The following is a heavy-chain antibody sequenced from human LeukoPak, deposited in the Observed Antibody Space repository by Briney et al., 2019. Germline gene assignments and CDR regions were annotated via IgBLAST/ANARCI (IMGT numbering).Heavy chain of an antibody. V-gene: IGHV4-39*07. CDR2: IYYSGST. CDR3: AREYSSSSGLLAFDI. J-gene: IGHJ3*02. Sequence: PSETLSLTCTVSGGSISSYYWGWIRQPPGKGLEWIGSIYYSGSTYYNPSLKSRVTISVDTSKNRFSLKLSSVTAADTAVYYCAREYSSSSGLLAFDIWGQGTMVTVSS. CDR1: GGSISSYY. D-gene: IGHD6-6*01.